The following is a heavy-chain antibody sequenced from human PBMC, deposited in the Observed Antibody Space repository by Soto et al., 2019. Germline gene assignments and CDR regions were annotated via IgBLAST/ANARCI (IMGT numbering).Heavy chain of an antibody. CDR2: IYPGDSDT. CDR1: GYSFPNYW. V-gene: IGHV5-51*01. D-gene: IGHD1-26*01. CDR3: VRAPTVGLEIDS. J-gene: IGHJ4*02. Sequence: GESLKISCKASGYSFPNYWIGWVRQMPAKGLEWMGIIYPGDSDTTYGPSFEGQVTISADESTTTAYLQWSSLQASDTAIYYCVRAPTVGLEIDSWGQGTLVTVSS.